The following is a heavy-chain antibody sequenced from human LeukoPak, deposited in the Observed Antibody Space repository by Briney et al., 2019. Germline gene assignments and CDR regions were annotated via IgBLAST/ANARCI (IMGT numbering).Heavy chain of an antibody. CDR1: GFTLSSHW. CDR2: INIGGSGT. D-gene: IGHD2-2*01. Sequence: PGGSLRLSCAASGFTLSSHWMHWVRQAPGKGLVWVSHINIGGSGTAYADSVKGRFTISRDNAKNTLYLQMNSLRAEDTAVYYCARDRVEIGYCSSTSCYGYMDVWGKGTTVTVSS. CDR3: ARDRVEIGYCSSTSCYGYMDV. J-gene: IGHJ6*03. V-gene: IGHV3-74*01.